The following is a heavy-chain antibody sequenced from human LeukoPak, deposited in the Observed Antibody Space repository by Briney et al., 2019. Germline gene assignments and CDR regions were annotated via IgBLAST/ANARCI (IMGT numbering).Heavy chain of an antibody. J-gene: IGHJ3*02. CDR1: GLTFSLYS. D-gene: IGHD7-27*01. CDR3: VTELGIGGFDI. CDR2: ISTNGGGT. V-gene: IGHV3-64D*06. Sequence: PGGSLRLSCSASGLTFSLYSMHWVRQAPGKGLEYVSGISTNGGGTYYADSVKGRFTISRDNSKNTLYLQMSTLRAEDTSVYYCVTELGIGGFDIWGQGTMVTVSS.